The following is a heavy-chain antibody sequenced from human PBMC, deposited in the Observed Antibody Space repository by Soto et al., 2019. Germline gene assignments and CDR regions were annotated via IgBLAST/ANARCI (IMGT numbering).Heavy chain of an antibody. J-gene: IGHJ5*01. CDR3: ARDRYYDFRSSYSQTYNWFDS. V-gene: IGHV4-4*07. CDR1: GGSISGYY. CDR2: IYTSGST. Sequence: PSETLSLTCTVSGGSISGYYWSWIRQPAGKGLEWIGRIYTSGSTNYNPSLKSRVTMSVDTSKNQFSLKLSSVTAADTAVYYCARDRYYDFRSSYSQTYNWFDSWGQGTLVTVSS. D-gene: IGHD3-3*01.